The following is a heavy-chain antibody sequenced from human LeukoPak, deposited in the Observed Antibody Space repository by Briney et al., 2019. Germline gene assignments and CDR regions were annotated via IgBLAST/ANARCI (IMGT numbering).Heavy chain of an antibody. CDR1: GGSITSSSYY. J-gene: IGHJ6*03. CDR3: ARLRTVTTHFHYYMDV. D-gene: IGHD4-11*01. Sequence: PSETLSLTCTVSGGSITSSSYYWSWIRQPPGKGLEWIGEINHSGSTNYNPSLKSRVTISVDTSKNQFSLKLSSVTAADTAVYYCARLRTVTTHFHYYMDVWGKGTTVTVSS. CDR2: INHSGST. V-gene: IGHV4-39*07.